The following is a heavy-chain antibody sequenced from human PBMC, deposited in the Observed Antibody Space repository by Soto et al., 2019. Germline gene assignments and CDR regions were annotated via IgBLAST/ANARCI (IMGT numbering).Heavy chain of an antibody. CDR1: GGSISSGVYY. J-gene: IGHJ6*02. CDR2: IYYSGST. D-gene: IGHD2-2*01. Sequence: SETLSLTCTVSGGSISSGVYYWSWIRQHPGKGLEWIGYIYYSGSTYYNPSLKSRVTISVDTSKNQFSLKLSSVTAADTAVYYCARDGIGYCSSTSCENYGMDVWGQGTTVTVSS. V-gene: IGHV4-31*03. CDR3: ARDGIGYCSSTSCENYGMDV.